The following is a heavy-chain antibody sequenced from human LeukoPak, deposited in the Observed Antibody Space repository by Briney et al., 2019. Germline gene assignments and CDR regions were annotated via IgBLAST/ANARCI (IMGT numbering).Heavy chain of an antibody. Sequence: GGSLRLSCAASGFTFSSYGMHWVRQTPGKGLEWVTFIGIDETYKYYRDSVKGRFTISKDTSKNTLYLQMNSLRTDDTGVYYCTRDSARGGASSGDFDSWGQGTLVTVSS. CDR1: GFTFSSYG. CDR2: IGIDETYK. J-gene: IGHJ4*02. CDR3: TRDSARGGASSGDFDS. V-gene: IGHV3-30*02. D-gene: IGHD3-10*01.